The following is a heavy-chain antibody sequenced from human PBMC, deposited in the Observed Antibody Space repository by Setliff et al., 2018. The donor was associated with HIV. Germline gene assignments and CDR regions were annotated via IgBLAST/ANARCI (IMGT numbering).Heavy chain of an antibody. Sequence: GGSLRLSCAASGFTFSSYSMNWVRQAPGKGLEWVSFISSGNSYIYYADSVKGRFTISRDNAKNSLYLQMNSLRAEDTAVYYCARKGYYSDSSGYYPLPFDYWGQGTLVTVSS. D-gene: IGHD3-22*01. V-gene: IGHV3-21*01. CDR3: ARKGYYSDSSGYYPLPFDY. J-gene: IGHJ4*02. CDR2: ISSGNSYI. CDR1: GFTFSSYS.